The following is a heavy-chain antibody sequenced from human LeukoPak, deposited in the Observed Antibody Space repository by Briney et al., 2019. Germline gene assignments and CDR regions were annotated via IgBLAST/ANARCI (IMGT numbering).Heavy chain of an antibody. Sequence: GGSLRLSCAASGFTFSSYAMSWVRQAPGKGLEWVSAISGSGGSTYYADSVKGRLTISRDNSKNTLYLQMNSLRAEDTAVYYCAKGKYYGSGRYPSFDYWGQGTLVTVSS. V-gene: IGHV3-23*01. CDR3: AKGKYYGSGRYPSFDY. D-gene: IGHD3-10*01. J-gene: IGHJ4*02. CDR1: GFTFSSYA. CDR2: ISGSGGST.